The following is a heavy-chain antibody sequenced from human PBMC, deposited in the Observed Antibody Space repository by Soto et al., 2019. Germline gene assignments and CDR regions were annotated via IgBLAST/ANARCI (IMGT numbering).Heavy chain of an antibody. CDR2: VTFDGSHQ. D-gene: IGHD4-4*01. CDR1: GFSFSSHG. V-gene: IGHV3-30*03. J-gene: IGHJ4*02. Sequence: GGSLRLSCAVSGFSFSSHGMHWVRQAPGKGLEWVAVVTFDGSHQYYADSVKGRFTISRDNSRNMVYLQMNSLREDDTAIYLCERYSISAYRGPFDIWGQGIQVTVSS. CDR3: ERYSISAYRGPFDI.